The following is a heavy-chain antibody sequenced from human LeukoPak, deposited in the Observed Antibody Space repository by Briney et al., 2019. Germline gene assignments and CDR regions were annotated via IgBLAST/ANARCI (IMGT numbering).Heavy chain of an antibody. CDR3: ARSYSSGWYTPRY. CDR2: IYYSGST. Sequence: SETLSLTCTVSGGSISSYYWSRIRQPPGKGLEWIGYIYYSGSTNYNPSLKSRVTISVDTSKNQFSLKLSSVTAADTAVYYCARSYSSGWYTPRYWGQGTLVTVSS. J-gene: IGHJ4*02. V-gene: IGHV4-59*01. D-gene: IGHD6-19*01. CDR1: GGSISSYY.